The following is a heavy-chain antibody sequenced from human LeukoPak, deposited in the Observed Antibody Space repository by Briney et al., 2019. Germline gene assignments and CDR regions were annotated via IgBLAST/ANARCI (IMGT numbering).Heavy chain of an antibody. V-gene: IGHV3-23*01. J-gene: IGHJ4*02. CDR1: GFNFSSFA. D-gene: IGHD6-13*01. CDR3: AKEVYSSSWYGIDY. Sequence: GSLRLSFAAPGFNFSSFAMSWVRPAPGKGLGWVSAISGSGGSTYYADSVKGRFTISRDNSKNTLYLQMNSLRAEDTAVYYCAKEVYSSSWYGIDYWGQGTLVTVSS. CDR2: ISGSGGST.